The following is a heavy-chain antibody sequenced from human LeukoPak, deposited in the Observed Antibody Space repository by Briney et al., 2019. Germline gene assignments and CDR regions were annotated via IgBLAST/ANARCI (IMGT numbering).Heavy chain of an antibody. D-gene: IGHD2-15*01. V-gene: IGHV3-23*01. CDR2: ISGSGGST. J-gene: IGHJ4*02. CDR3: AKARYCSGGSCLPQLTPDY. CDR1: GFTFSSYG. Sequence: GGSLRLSCAASGFTFSSYGMSWVRQAPGKGLEWVSAISGSGGSTYYADSVKGRFTISRDNSKNTLYLQMNSLRAEDTAVYYCAKARYCSGGSCLPQLTPDYWGQGTLVTVSS.